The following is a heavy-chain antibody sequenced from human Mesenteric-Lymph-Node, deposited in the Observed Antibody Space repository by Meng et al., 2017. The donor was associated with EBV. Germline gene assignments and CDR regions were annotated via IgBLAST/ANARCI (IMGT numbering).Heavy chain of an antibody. CDR1: GGSFSSGGYY. J-gene: IGHJ4*02. D-gene: IGHD5-24*01. CDR3: ARPRRWLQSEFDF. V-gene: IGHV4-30-4*01. Sequence: HVQLAESGPGMAKPFPTLSLSCAVSGGSFSSGGYYWRWNRQPPGTGLEWIRYIYYNGNTYSNPSLQSRLTTSVDTSKNQFSLKLNSVTTAATAMYYCARPRRWLQSEFDFWGPGTLVTVSS. CDR2: IYYNGNT.